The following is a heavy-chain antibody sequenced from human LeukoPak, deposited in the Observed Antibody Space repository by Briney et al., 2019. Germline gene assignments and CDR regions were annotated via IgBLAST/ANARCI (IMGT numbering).Heavy chain of an antibody. Sequence: SETLSLTCAVYGGSFSGYYWGFIRQPPGKGLEWIGSIYHSGSTYHNASLKSRVTISLDTSKNQFSLKLSSVTAADTAAYYCARNPPATAEFYFDYWGQGTLVTVSS. J-gene: IGHJ4*02. D-gene: IGHD1-14*01. CDR1: GGSFSGYY. CDR3: ARNPPATAEFYFDY. CDR2: IYHSGST. V-gene: IGHV4-38-2*01.